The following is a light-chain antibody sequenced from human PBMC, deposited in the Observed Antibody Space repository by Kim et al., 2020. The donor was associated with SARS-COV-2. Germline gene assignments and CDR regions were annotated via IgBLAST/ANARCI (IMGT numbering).Light chain of an antibody. CDR2: GAS. Sequence: VPPGERATLSCRASQSVGSNFAWYQRKPGQAPRLLIYGASTRATDIPARFSGSGSGTEFSLTISSLQSEDFAVYYCQQYNNWPWTFGQGTKVDIK. CDR3: QQYNNWPWT. V-gene: IGKV3-15*01. CDR1: QSVGSN. J-gene: IGKJ1*01.